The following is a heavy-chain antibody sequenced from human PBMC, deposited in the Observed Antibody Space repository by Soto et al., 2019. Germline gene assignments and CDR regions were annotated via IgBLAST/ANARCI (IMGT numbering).Heavy chain of an antibody. J-gene: IGHJ4*02. V-gene: IGHV3-7*01. CDR3: ARWPNFYVRSSYFRQEYFVY. CDR1: GFAFSAYW. CDR2: IKQDGSEE. Sequence: LRLSCAASGFAFSAYWMSWVRQAPGNGLEWVANIKQDGSEEYYVDSVQGRFTTSRDNAKNSLFLQLNSLRAENTAVYYCARWPNFYVRSSYFRQEYFVYWGRGHWSPSPQ. D-gene: IGHD3-22*01.